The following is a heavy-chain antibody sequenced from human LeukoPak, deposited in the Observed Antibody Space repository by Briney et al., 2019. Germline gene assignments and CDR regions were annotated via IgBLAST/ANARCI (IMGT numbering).Heavy chain of an antibody. Sequence: GGSLRLSCAASGFAFSSYSMNWVRQAPGKGLEWVSSISSSSSYIYYADSVKGRFTVSRDNAKNSLYLRMNSLRAEDTAVYYCARALPGYDILTGYMGFDYWGQGTLVTVSS. CDR1: GFAFSSYS. V-gene: IGHV3-21*01. J-gene: IGHJ4*02. D-gene: IGHD3-9*01. CDR3: ARALPGYDILTGYMGFDY. CDR2: ISSSSSYI.